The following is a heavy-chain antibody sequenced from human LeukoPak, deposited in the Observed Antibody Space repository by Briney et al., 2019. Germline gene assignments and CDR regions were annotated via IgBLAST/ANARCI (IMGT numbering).Heavy chain of an antibody. V-gene: IGHV1-69*06. D-gene: IGHD6-13*01. CDR1: GGTFSSYA. J-gene: IGHJ5*02. CDR2: IIPIFGTA. Sequence: ASVKVSCKASGGTFSSYAISWVRQAPGQGLEWMGGIIPIFGTANYAQKFQGRVTITADKSTSTACMELSSLRSEDTAVYYCARDPHTLYSSSWSNWFDPWGQGTLVTVSS. CDR3: ARDPHTLYSSSWSNWFDP.